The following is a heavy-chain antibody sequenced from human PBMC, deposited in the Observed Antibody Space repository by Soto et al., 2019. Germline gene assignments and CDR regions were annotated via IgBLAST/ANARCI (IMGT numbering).Heavy chain of an antibody. V-gene: IGHV3-11*01. J-gene: IGHJ4*02. CDR3: ASDPYYYASGY. CDR1: GXIFXXXX. D-gene: IGHD3-10*01. CDR2: ISGGGETI. Sequence: GGSLRLSCAXXGXIFXXXXXXXIRQAPGKGXEWLSFISGGGETIHYADSVKGRFTVSRDNARRSLYLQMNSLRAEDTAVYYCASDPYYYASGYWGQGTLVTVSS.